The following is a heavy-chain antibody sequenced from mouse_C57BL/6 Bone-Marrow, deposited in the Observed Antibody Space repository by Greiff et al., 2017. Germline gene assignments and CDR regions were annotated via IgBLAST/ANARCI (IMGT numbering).Heavy chain of an antibody. J-gene: IGHJ4*01. D-gene: IGHD4-1*01. V-gene: IGHV6-3*01. CDR3: NLTGTGYAMDY. CDR1: GFTFSNYW. CDR2: IRLKSDNYET. Sequence: EVMLVESGGGLVQPGGSMKLSCVASGFTFSNYWMNWVRQSPEKGLEWVAQIRLKSDNYETHYAESVKGRFTISRDESKSSVYLQKNNLRAEDTGIYYYNLTGTGYAMDYWGQGTSVTVSS.